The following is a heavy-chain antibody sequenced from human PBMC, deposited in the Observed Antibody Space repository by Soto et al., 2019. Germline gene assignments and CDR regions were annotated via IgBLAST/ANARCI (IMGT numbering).Heavy chain of an antibody. CDR1: DGSISSGDYS. D-gene: IGHD5-12*01. V-gene: IGHV4-30-2*01. CDR2: IYHSGST. J-gene: IGHJ4*02. Sequence: LQLQESGSGLVKPSQTLSLTCAVSDGSISSGDYSWSWIGEPPGKGLEWIGYIYHSGSTYYNPSLKSRVTISVDRSKNQFSLKLSSVTAADTAVYYCAAGGGLPRYYWGQGTLVTVSS. CDR3: AAGGGLPRYY.